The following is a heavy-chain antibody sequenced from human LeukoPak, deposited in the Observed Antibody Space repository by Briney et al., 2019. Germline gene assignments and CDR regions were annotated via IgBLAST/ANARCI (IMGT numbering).Heavy chain of an antibody. V-gene: IGHV1-2*06. CDR3: ARAGPVAGYDY. J-gene: IGHJ4*02. CDR1: GYTFSVYY. D-gene: IGHD6-19*01. CDR2: INPNSGGA. Sequence: ASMKVSFTASGYTFSVYYLHWVRQAPGQGPEWVGRINPNSGGADYAQKFQRRVTLTRDTSISTTYMDLNSLTSDDTAVYYCARAGPVAGYDYWGQGTLVTVSS.